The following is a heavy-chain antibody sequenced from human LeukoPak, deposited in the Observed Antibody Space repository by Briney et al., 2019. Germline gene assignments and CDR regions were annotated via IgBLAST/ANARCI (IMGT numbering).Heavy chain of an antibody. CDR2: IYYSGST. D-gene: IGHD6-13*01. Sequence: PSETLSLTCTVSGGSISSYYWSRIRQPPGKGLEWIGYIYYSGSTNYNPSLKSRVTISVDTSKNQFSLKLSSVTAADTAVYYCARHYSSSWAHYGMDVWGQGTTVTVSS. V-gene: IGHV4-59*08. CDR1: GGSISSYY. J-gene: IGHJ6*02. CDR3: ARHYSSSWAHYGMDV.